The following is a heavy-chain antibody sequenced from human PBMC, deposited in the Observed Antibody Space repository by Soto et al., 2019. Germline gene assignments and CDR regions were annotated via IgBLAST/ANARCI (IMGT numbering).Heavy chain of an antibody. CDR2: IYYSGST. CDR3: AREGPGTLFDY. V-gene: IGHV4-59*01. J-gene: IGHJ4*02. D-gene: IGHD1-1*01. CDR1: GGSISRYY. Sequence: SETLSLTCTVSGGSISRYYWSWIRQPPGKGLEWIGYIYYSGSTNYNPSLKSRVTISVDTSKNQFSLKLSPVTAADTAVYYCAREGPGTLFDYWGQGTLVTVSS.